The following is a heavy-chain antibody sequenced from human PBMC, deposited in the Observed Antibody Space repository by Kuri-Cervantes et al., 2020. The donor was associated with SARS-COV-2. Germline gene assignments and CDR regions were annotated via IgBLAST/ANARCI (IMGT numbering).Heavy chain of an antibody. D-gene: IGHD2-2*02. CDR3: ARGREGVEPATVLGLGFYYYYFMDV. Sequence: SETLSLTCAVFSGSFSDYSWRWIRQPPEKGLEWIGDINHSGNANYNPSFKSRVTISVDTSKNQFSLRLSSVIAADTAVYYCARGREGVEPATVLGLGFYYYYFMDVWGRGTTVTVSS. CDR2: INHSGNA. J-gene: IGHJ6*03. V-gene: IGHV4-34*01. CDR1: SGSFSDYS.